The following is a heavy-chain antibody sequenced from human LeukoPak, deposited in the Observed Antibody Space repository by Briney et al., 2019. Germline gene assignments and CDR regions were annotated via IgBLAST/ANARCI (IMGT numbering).Heavy chain of an antibody. V-gene: IGHV3-30*04. CDR1: GINFGASI. Sequence: GTSLRLSCATSGINFGASIMHWIRQAPGKGLEWVAGLSFDESSYYGGSVEGRFIISGDNSKRTLYLQMNSLKVEDTALYYCAREGHSSGFAPAFDTWGQGTMVTVSS. J-gene: IGHJ3*02. CDR3: AREGHSSGFAPAFDT. D-gene: IGHD6-19*01. CDR2: LSFDESS.